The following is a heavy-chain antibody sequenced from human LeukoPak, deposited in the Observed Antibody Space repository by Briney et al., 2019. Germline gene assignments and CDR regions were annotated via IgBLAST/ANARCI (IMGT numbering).Heavy chain of an antibody. CDR3: ARWAQQRHFDY. V-gene: IGHV3-7*01. D-gene: IGHD6-13*01. CDR2: IKQDGSER. J-gene: IGHJ4*02. Sequence: GGSLRLSCATSGFTFGRHWMSWVRQAPGKGPEWVANIKQDGSERYYVHSVKGRFTISRDNAKNSLYLQMNSLRAEDTAVYYCARWAQQRHFDYWGQGILVTVSS. CDR1: GFTFGRHW.